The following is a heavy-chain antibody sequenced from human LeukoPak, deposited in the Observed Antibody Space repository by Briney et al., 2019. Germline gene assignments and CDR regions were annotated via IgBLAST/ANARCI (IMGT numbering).Heavy chain of an antibody. CDR3: ARGQRPQYTSTWDNWFDP. CDR2: ISSSGNKI. CDR1: GFPFSSYE. J-gene: IGHJ5*02. Sequence: GGSLRLSCAASGFPFSSYEMNWVRQAPGKRLQWFSYISSSGNKIYYAASVKGRFTISRDNAKNSLYLQIDSLRAEDTAVYYCARGQRPQYTSTWDNWFDPWGQGTQVTVSS. D-gene: IGHD2-2*01. V-gene: IGHV3-48*03.